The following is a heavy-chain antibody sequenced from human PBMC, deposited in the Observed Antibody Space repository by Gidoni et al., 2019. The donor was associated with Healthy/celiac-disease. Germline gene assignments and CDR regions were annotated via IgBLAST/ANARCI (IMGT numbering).Heavy chain of an antibody. Sequence: EVQLVASGGGLVKPGGSLRLPCAASGFTFSNAWFSLFRQAPGKGLEWGGRIKSKTDGGTTDYAAPVKGRFTISRDDSKNTLYLQMNSLKTEDTAVYYCTTGIAVAGKRPAGFYYYYGMDVWGQGTTVTVSS. CDR3: TTGIAVAGKRPAGFYYYYGMDV. D-gene: IGHD6-19*01. V-gene: IGHV3-15*01. CDR1: GFTFSNAW. CDR2: IKSKTDGGTT. J-gene: IGHJ6*02.